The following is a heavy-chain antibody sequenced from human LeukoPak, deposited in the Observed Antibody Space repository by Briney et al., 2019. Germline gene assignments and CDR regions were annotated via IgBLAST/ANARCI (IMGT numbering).Heavy chain of an antibody. V-gene: IGHV6-1*01. CDR2: TYYRSKWYN. Sequence: SQTLSLTCAISGDSVSSNSAAWNWIRQSPSRGLEWLGRTYYRSKWYNDYAVSVKSRITINPDTSKNQFSLQLNSVTPGDTAVYYCASETSRYNWNDGRGRNYYYYYMDVWGKGTTVTISS. D-gene: IGHD1-1*01. CDR3: ASETSRYNWNDGRGRNYYYYYMDV. CDR1: GDSVSSNSAA. J-gene: IGHJ6*03.